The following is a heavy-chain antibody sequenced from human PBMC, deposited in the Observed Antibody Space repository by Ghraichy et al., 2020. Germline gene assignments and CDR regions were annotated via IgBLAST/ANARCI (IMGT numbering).Heavy chain of an antibody. D-gene: IGHD6-19*01. Sequence: SETLSLTCTVSGGSISSSSYYWGWIRQPPGKGLEWIGSIYYSGSTYYNPSLKSRVTISVDTSKNQFSLKLSSVTAADTAVYYCAREGQEQWLVPGWFDPWGQGTLVTVSS. J-gene: IGHJ5*02. CDR2: IYYSGST. CDR3: AREGQEQWLVPGWFDP. CDR1: GGSISSSSYY. V-gene: IGHV4-39*01.